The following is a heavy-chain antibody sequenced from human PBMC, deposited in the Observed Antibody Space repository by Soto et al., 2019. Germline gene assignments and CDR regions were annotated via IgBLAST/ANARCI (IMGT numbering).Heavy chain of an antibody. D-gene: IGHD3-10*01. CDR2: IYHSGST. V-gene: IGHV4-30-2*01. CDR3: ARHNYGSGSTYFDY. Sequence: PSETLSLTCAVSGGSISSGGYSWSWIRQPPGKGLEWIGYIYHSGSTYYNPSLKSRVTISIDRSKNQFSLKLSSVTAADTAVYYCARHNYGSGSTYFDYWGQGTLVTVPS. CDR1: GGSISSGGYS. J-gene: IGHJ4*02.